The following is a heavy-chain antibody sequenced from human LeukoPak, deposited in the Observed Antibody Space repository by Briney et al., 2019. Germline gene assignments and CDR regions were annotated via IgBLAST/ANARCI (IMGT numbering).Heavy chain of an antibody. CDR2: ISSSGNSI. D-gene: IGHD3-10*01. J-gene: IGHJ4*02. CDR3: ARDLGFGELYVYFDY. CDR1: GFTFSDYY. V-gene: IGHV3-11*04. Sequence: GGSLRLSCAASGFTFSDYYMSWIRQAPGKGLEWVSYISSSGNSIYNADSVKGRFTISRDNAKSSLYLQMNSLRAEDTAVYYCARDLGFGELYVYFDYWGQGTLVTVSS.